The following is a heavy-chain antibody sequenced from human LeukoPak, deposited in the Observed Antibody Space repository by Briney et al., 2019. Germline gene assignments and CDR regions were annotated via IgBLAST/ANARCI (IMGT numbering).Heavy chain of an antibody. J-gene: IGHJ4*02. V-gene: IGHV1-8*01. CDR2: MNPNSGNT. CDR3: ARGYCSGGSCYHPNDY. Sequence: ASVKVSCKASGYTFTSYDINWVRQATGQGLEWMGWMNPNSGNTGYAQKFQGRVTMTRNTSISTAYMELSSLRSEDTAVYYCARGYCSGGSCYHPNDYWGQGTLVTVSS. CDR1: GYTFTSYD. D-gene: IGHD2-15*01.